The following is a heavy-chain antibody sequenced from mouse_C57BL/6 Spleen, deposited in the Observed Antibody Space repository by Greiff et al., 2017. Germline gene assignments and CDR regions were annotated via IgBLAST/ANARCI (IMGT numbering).Heavy chain of an antibody. V-gene: IGHV1-72*01. CDR2: IDPNRGGT. D-gene: IGHD1-1*01. J-gene: IGHJ2*01. Sequence: QVQLQQPGAELVKPGASVKLSCKASGYTFTSYWMHWVKQRPGRGLEWIGRIDPNRGGTKYNEKFKSKATLTVDKPSSTAYMQLSSLTSEDSAVYYCAREVLITTVVAPSGFDYWGQGTTLTVSS. CDR3: AREVLITTVVAPSGFDY. CDR1: GYTFTSYW.